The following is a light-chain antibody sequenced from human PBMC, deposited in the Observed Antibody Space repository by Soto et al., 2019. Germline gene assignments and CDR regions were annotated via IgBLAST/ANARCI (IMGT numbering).Light chain of an antibody. V-gene: IGKV1-33*01. Sequence: DIQMTQSPSSLSASVGDRVTITCQASQDISNYLIWYQEKPGKAPKLLIYDASDLETGVPSRFSGSGSGTGFTFTISSLQPEDFATYYCQQYESLPLTFGQGTRLEI. CDR1: QDISNY. CDR2: DAS. CDR3: QQYESLPLT. J-gene: IGKJ5*01.